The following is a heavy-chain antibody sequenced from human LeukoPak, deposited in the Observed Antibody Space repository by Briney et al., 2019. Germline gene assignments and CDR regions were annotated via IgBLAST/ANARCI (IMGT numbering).Heavy chain of an antibody. CDR2: IYHSGST. CDR3: ARELGDTAMVNPPFDY. J-gene: IGHJ4*02. Sequence: PSETLSLTCTVSGGSISSGGYYWSWIRQPPGKGLEWIGYIYHSGSTYYNPSLKSRVTISVDTSKNQFSLKLSSVTAADTAVYYCARELGDTAMVNPPFDYWGQGTLVTVSS. V-gene: IGHV4-30-2*01. CDR1: GGSISSGGYY. D-gene: IGHD5-18*01.